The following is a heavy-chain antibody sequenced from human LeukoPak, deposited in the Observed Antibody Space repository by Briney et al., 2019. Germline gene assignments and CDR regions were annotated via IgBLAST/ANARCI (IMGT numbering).Heavy chain of an antibody. CDR1: GFTFSSYW. J-gene: IGHJ1*01. D-gene: IGHD3-22*01. CDR3: ARLLWSYDSSGHEYFQH. Sequence: GGSLRLSCAASGFTFSSYWMSWVRQAPGKGLEWVANIKQDGSEKYYVDSVKGRFTISRDNAKNSLYLQMNSLRAEGTAVYYCARLLWSYDSSGHEYFQHWGQGTLVTVSS. CDR2: IKQDGSEK. V-gene: IGHV3-7*01.